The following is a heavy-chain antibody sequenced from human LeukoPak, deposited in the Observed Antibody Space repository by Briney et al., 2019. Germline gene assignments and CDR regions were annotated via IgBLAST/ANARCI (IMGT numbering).Heavy chain of an antibody. CDR1: GYRFTDYW. J-gene: IGHJ4*02. D-gene: IGHD2/OR15-2a*01. CDR3: ARPESYNSRTYYLDY. Sequence: GESLKISCKASGYRFTDYWIAWVRQVPGKGREWMGIIYPGDSDTKYSPSFQGRVTISADRSINTAYLQWSSLKASDTAMYYCARPESYNSRTYYLDYWGQGTLVIVSS. V-gene: IGHV5-51*01. CDR2: IYPGDSDT.